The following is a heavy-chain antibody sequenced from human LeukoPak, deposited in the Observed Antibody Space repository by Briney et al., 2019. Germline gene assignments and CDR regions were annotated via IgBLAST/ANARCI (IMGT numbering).Heavy chain of an antibody. Sequence: ASVKVSCKASGYTFTSYGISWVRQAPGQGLEWMGWISAYNGNTSYAQKLQGRVTMTTDTSTSTAYMELRSLRSDDTAVYYCARDNDYYDSSGYFQHWGQGTLVTVSS. CDR1: GYTFTSYG. CDR2: ISAYNGNT. V-gene: IGHV1-18*01. CDR3: ARDNDYYDSSGYFQH. J-gene: IGHJ1*01. D-gene: IGHD3-22*01.